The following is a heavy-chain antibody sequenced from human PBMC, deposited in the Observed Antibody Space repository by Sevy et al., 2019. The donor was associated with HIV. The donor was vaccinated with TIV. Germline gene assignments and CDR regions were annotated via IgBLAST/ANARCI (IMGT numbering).Heavy chain of an antibody. CDR3: ARDFVYASDY. D-gene: IGHD2-8*01. CDR2: INGNSDAI. J-gene: IGHJ4*02. V-gene: IGHV3-48*02. CDR1: EFTFSTYS. Sequence: GGSLRLSCAASEFTFSTYSMNWVRQAPGKGLEWISYINGNSDAIYYADSVRGRFTISRDNAQNSLYLQMNSLRDEDTAVYYCARDFVYASDYWGQGTLVTVSS.